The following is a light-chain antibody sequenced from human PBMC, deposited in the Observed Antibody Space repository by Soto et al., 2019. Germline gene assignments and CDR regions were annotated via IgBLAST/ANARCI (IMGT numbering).Light chain of an antibody. Sequence: EIVLTQSPATLSLSPGERATLSCRASQSVSYHLAWYQQKPGQAPRLLIYDASNRATGIPARFSGSGSGTDFTLTISSLEPEYSAIYYCQQRKNWPPWTFGQGTKVEIK. J-gene: IGKJ1*01. V-gene: IGKV3-11*01. CDR2: DAS. CDR1: QSVSYH. CDR3: QQRKNWPPWT.